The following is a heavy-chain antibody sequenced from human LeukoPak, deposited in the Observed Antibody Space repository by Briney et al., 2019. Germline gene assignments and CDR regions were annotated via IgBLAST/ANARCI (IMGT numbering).Heavy chain of an antibody. V-gene: IGHV1-18*01. D-gene: IGHD2-21*01. CDR1: GYTFTSYG. J-gene: IGHJ4*02. Sequence: GASVKVSCKASGYTFTSYGISWVRQAPGQGLEWMGWISAYNGNTNYAQKLQGRVTMTTDTSTSTAYMELRSLRSDDTAVYYCARTALTPRWAVVVIAIQWYFDYWGQGTLVTVSS. CDR2: ISAYNGNT. CDR3: ARTALTPRWAVVVIAIQWYFDY.